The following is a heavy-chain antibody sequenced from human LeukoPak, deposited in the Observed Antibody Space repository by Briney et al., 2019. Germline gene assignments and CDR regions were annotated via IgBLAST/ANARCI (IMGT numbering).Heavy chain of an antibody. CDR2: ISAYNGDT. Sequence: GASVKVSCKASGYTFTSYGISWVRQAPGQGLEWMGWISAYNGDTNYAQKLQGRVTMTTDTSTGTAYMELRSLRSDDTAVYYCARCGVYGDYYYYYGMDVWGQGTTVTVSS. CDR1: GYTFTSYG. CDR3: ARCGVYGDYYYYYGMDV. V-gene: IGHV1-18*01. D-gene: IGHD4-17*01. J-gene: IGHJ6*02.